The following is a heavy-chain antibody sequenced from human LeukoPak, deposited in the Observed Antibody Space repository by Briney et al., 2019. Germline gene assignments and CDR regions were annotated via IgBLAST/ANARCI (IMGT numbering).Heavy chain of an antibody. CDR2: IKSDGSST. J-gene: IGHJ3*02. D-gene: IGHD5-18*01. CDR3: VRDGYSYGFMLAFDI. CDR1: GFTFSGYW. Sequence: QPGGSLRLSCAASGFTFSGYWMHWVRQAPGKGLVWVSRIKSDGSSTSYADSVKGRFTISRDSAKNTLYLQMNSLRAEDTAVYYCVRDGYSYGFMLAFDIWGLGTRVTVSS. V-gene: IGHV3-74*01.